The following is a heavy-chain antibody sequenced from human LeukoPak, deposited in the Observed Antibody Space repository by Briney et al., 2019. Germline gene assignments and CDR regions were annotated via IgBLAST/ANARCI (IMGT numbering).Heavy chain of an antibody. CDR3: ARDRYSSSSPDAFDI. J-gene: IGHJ3*02. D-gene: IGHD6-6*01. CDR2: IKQDGSEK. CDR1: GFTFSSYW. Sequence: QTGGSLRLSCAASGFTFSSYWMSWVRQAPGKGLEWVANIKQDGSEKYYVDSVKGRFTISRDNAKNSLYLQMNSLRAEDTAVYYCARDRYSSSSPDAFDIWGQGTMVTVSS. V-gene: IGHV3-7*01.